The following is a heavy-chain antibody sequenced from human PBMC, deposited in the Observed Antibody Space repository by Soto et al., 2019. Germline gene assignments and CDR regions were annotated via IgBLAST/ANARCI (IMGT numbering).Heavy chain of an antibody. D-gene: IGHD6-13*01. CDR2: ISWNSGSI. V-gene: IGHV3-9*01. CDR3: AKDRSSTLDYYGMDV. CDR1: GFTFDDYA. J-gene: IGHJ6*02. Sequence: EVQLVESGGGLVQPGRSPRLSCAASGFTFDDYAMHWVRQAPGKGLEWVSGISWNSGSIGYADSVKGRFTISRDNAKNSLYLQMNSLRAEDTALYYCAKDRSSTLDYYGMDVWGQGTTVTVSS.